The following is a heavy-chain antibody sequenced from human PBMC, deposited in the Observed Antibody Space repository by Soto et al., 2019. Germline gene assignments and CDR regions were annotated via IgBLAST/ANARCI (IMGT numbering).Heavy chain of an antibody. CDR1: GFTFSSYG. CDR3: ANPPDYDSGLV. J-gene: IGHJ6*04. Sequence: PGGSLRLSCAASGFTFSSYGMHWVRQAPGKGLEWVAVIWYDGSNKYYADSVKGRFTISRDNSKNTLYLQMNSLRAEDTAVYYCANPPDYDSGLVWGKGTTVTVSS. V-gene: IGHV3-33*06. D-gene: IGHD3-16*01. CDR2: IWYDGSNK.